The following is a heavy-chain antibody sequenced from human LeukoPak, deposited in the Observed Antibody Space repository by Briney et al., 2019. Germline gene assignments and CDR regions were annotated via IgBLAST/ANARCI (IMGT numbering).Heavy chain of an antibody. J-gene: IGHJ4*02. CDR1: GYTFTGYY. CDR3: AITLGPTTSDY. CDR2: INPNGGGT. Sequence: GASVKVSCKASGYTFTGYYMHWVRQAPGRGLEWMGWINPNGGGTNYAQKFQGRVTLTRDTSISTAYMYLSRLRSDDTAVYYCAITLGPTTSDYWGQGTLVTVSS. V-gene: IGHV1-2*02. D-gene: IGHD1-26*01.